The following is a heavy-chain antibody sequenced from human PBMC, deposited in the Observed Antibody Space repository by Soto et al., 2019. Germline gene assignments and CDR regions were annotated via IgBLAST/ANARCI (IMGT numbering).Heavy chain of an antibody. CDR1: GFTFSSYA. CDR3: ATHCSSTSCYALYYYYGTDV. V-gene: IGHV3-23*01. D-gene: IGHD2-2*01. CDR2: ISGSGGST. J-gene: IGHJ6*02. Sequence: GGSLRLSCAASGFTFSSYAMSWVRQAPGKGLEWVSAISGSGGSTYYADSVKGRFTISRDNSKNTLYLQMNSLRAEDTAVYYCATHCSSTSCYALYYYYGTDVWGQGTTVTVSS.